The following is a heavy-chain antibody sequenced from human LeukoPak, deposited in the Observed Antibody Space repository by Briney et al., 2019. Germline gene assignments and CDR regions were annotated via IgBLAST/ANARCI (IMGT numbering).Heavy chain of an antibody. CDR3: ATYVPTPRRGLDY. Sequence: GGSLRLSCAASGFTFNNYYMTWVRQAPGKGLEWVARIKLDGSEESYVDSVKGRFTISRDSAKNSLFLQMTSLRAEDTAVYYCATYVPTPRRGLDYWGQGTLVTVSS. CDR1: GFTFNNYY. J-gene: IGHJ4*02. D-gene: IGHD3-10*01. CDR2: IKLDGSEE. V-gene: IGHV3-7*01.